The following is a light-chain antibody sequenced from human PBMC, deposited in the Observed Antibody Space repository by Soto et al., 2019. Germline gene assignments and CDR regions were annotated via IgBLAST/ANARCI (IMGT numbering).Light chain of an antibody. J-gene: IGKJ4*01. CDR2: GAA. Sequence: DIQMTQSPSSLSASVGDRVAITCRASQNIRNYLIWYQQKPGKAPKVLIYGAASLQSGVPSRFSGSGSGTNFTLTINSLQPEDYATYYCQQSYNIQALTFGGGTKVEIK. CDR1: QNIRNY. CDR3: QQSYNIQALT. V-gene: IGKV1-39*01.